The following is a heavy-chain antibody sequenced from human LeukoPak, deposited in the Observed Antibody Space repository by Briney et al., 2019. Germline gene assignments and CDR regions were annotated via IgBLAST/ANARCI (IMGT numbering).Heavy chain of an antibody. CDR2: ISGSGSTI. V-gene: IGHV3-48*03. J-gene: IGHJ4*02. CDR3: ARRAFSGGWYVPGYFDY. Sequence: GGSLRLSCAASGFPFSSYAMSWVRQAPGKGLEWVSAISGSGSTIYYADSVKGRFTISRDNAKNSLYLQMNSLRAEDTAAYYCARRAFSGGWYVPGYFDYWGQGTLVTVSS. D-gene: IGHD6-19*01. CDR1: GFPFSSYA.